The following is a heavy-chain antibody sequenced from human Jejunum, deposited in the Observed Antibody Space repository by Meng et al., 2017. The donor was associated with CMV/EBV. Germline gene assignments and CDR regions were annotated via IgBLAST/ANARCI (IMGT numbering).Heavy chain of an antibody. CDR1: GFSHSTSEVG. Sequence: ITLKTSRPTLSKPTQTPTLTCALSGFSHSTSEVGVGWIRQPPGKALEWLAVIYWDDDKRYSPSLKSRLTITKDTSKNQVVLTLTNMDPVDTATYYCALFTRSWFDPWGQGTLVTVSS. CDR3: ALFTRSWFDP. J-gene: IGHJ5*02. D-gene: IGHD2-2*01. CDR2: IYWDDDK. V-gene: IGHV2-5*02.